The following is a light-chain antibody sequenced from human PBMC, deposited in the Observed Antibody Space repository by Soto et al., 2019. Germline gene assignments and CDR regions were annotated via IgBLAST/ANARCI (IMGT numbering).Light chain of an antibody. CDR2: EVS. V-gene: IGLV2-14*01. J-gene: IGLJ1*01. CDR1: SSDIGGYNY. CDR3: SSYRSTTTFGV. Sequence: QSALTQHASVSGSPGQSITISCTGTSSDIGGYNYVSWYQQHPGKAPKVVIYEVSNRPLGVSNRFSASKSGNTASLIISGLQADDEADYFCSSYRSTTTFGVFGTGTKVTVL.